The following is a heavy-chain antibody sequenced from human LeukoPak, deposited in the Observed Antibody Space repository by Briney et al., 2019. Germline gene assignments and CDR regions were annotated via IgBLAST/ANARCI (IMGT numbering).Heavy chain of an antibody. Sequence: WIGIINPSGGSTSYAQKFQGRVTMTRDKATSTVYMELSSLRSEDTAVYYCASIAVAGPWDYWGQGTLVTVSS. J-gene: IGHJ4*02. CDR3: ASIAVAGPWDY. CDR2: INPSGGST. D-gene: IGHD6-19*01. V-gene: IGHV1-46*01.